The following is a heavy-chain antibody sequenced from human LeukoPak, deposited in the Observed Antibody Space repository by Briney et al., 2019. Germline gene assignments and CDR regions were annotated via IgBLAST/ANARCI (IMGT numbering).Heavy chain of an antibody. V-gene: IGHV3-21*04. CDR2: ISSDSAYI. D-gene: IGHD5-18*01. CDR3: AKEYGYTYGEFDY. CDR1: GFTFSSYS. Sequence: GGSLRLSCAASGFTFSSYSMNWVRQAPGKGLEWVSSISSDSAYIYYADSVKGRVTISRDNAKKSLYLQMNNLRAEDTAVYYCAKEYGYTYGEFDYWGQGTLVTVSS. J-gene: IGHJ4*02.